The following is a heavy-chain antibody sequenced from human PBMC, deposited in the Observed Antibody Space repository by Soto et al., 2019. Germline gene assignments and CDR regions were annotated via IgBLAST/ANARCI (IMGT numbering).Heavy chain of an antibody. J-gene: IGHJ4*02. V-gene: IGHV4-59*01. CDR3: ARSRGYFDY. CDR2: IYYSGST. Sequence: SDTLSLTCTVSGGSLSSYYWSWIRQPPGKGLEWIGYIYYSGSTNYNPSLKSRVTISVDTSKNQFSLKLSSVTAADTDVYYCARSRGYFDYWGQGTLVTVSS. CDR1: GGSLSSYY. D-gene: IGHD3-16*01.